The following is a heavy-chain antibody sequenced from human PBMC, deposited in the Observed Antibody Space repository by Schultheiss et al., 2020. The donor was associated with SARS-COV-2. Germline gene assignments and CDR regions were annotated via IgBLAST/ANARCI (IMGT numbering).Heavy chain of an antibody. D-gene: IGHD6-13*01. CDR3: AREGGIAELEGGGMDV. V-gene: IGHV3-21*01. CDR2: ISSSSSYI. Sequence: GGSLRLSCAASGFTFSSYSMNWVRQAPGKGLEWVSSISSSSSYIYYADSVKGRFTISRDNAKNSLYLQMNSLGAEDTAVYYCAREGGIAELEGGGMDVWGQGTTVTVSS. CDR1: GFTFSSYS. J-gene: IGHJ6*02.